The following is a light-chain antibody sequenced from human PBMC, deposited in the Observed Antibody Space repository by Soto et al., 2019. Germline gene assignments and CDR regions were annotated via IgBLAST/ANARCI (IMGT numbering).Light chain of an antibody. CDR1: QSVASY. CDR3: QQYNDWPLLT. CDR2: GAS. V-gene: IGKV3-15*01. Sequence: EIVLTQSPATLSVSPGERATLSCRASQSVASYLAGYHQKPGQAPRLLIYGASTRATGVPARFSGSGSGTEFSLTISSLQSADFAVYYCQQYNDWPLLTFGGGTKVEIK. J-gene: IGKJ4*01.